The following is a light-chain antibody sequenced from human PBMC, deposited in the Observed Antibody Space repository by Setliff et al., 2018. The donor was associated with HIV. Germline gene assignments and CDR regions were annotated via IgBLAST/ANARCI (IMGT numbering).Light chain of an antibody. Sequence: QSVLTQPASVSGSPGQSITISRTGTSRDVGGYNYVSWYQQHPGKAPKLIIYEVRNRPSGVSSRFSGPKSGNTASLTISGLQTEDEADYYCSSYAITNTLPFGTGTKVTV. CDR2: EVR. CDR1: SRDVGGYNY. V-gene: IGLV2-14*01. J-gene: IGLJ1*01. CDR3: SSYAITNTLP.